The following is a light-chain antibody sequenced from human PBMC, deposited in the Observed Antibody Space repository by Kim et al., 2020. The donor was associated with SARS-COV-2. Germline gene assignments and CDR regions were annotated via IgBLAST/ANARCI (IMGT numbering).Light chain of an antibody. CDR3: QAWDSSTAV. J-gene: IGLJ3*02. CDR2: QDS. Sequence: SYELTQPPSVSVSPGQTASITCPGDKLGDKYACWYQQKPGQSPVLVIYQDSKRPSGIPDRFSGSNSGNTATLTISGTQAMDEADYYCQAWDSSTAVFGGG. V-gene: IGLV3-1*01. CDR1: KLGDKY.